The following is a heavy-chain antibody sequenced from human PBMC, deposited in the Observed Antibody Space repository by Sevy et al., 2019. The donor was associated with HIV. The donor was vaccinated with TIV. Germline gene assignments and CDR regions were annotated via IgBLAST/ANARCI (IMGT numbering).Heavy chain of an antibody. CDR1: GFTFSSYA. CDR2: ISYDGSNK. CDR3: ARPDYGDYGAVKY. D-gene: IGHD4-17*01. J-gene: IGHJ4*02. V-gene: IGHV3-30*04. Sequence: GGSLRLSCAASGFTFSSYAMHWVRQAPGKGLEWVAVISYDGSNKYYADSVKGRFTISRDNSKNTLYLQMNSLRVEDTAVYYCARPDYGDYGAVKYWGQGTLVTVSS.